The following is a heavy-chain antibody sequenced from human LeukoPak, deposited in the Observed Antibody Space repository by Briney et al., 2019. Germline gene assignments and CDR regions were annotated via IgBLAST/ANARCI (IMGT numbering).Heavy chain of an antibody. CDR3: ARASPGGSYCEH. J-gene: IGHJ4*02. Sequence: PGGSLRLSCAASGFTFSSYAMHWVRQAPGKGLEWVAVISYDGSNKYYADSVKGRFTISRDNSKNTLYLQMNSLRAEDTAVYYCARASPGGSYCEHWGQGTLVTVSS. CDR1: GFTFSSYA. V-gene: IGHV3-30-3*01. D-gene: IGHD1-26*01. CDR2: ISYDGSNK.